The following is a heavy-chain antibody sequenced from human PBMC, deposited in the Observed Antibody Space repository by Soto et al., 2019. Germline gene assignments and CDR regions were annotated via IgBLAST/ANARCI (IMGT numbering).Heavy chain of an antibody. CDR1: GYTFTSFD. CDR2: MNPNSGHT. J-gene: IGHJ4*02. CDR3: TRGRNSGDGYNGGGY. V-gene: IGHV1-8*01. Sequence: GASVKVSCKASGYTFTSFDVNWVRQATGQGLEWMGWMNPNSGHTGYAQKFQGRVTMTRDTSISTAYMGLSSLRYEDTAVYHCTRGRNSGDGYNGGGYWGQGTLVTVSS. D-gene: IGHD1-1*01.